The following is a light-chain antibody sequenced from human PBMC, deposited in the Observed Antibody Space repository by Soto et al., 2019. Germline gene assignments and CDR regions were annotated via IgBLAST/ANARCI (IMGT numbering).Light chain of an antibody. CDR1: QSVSSSY. CDR3: QQYNNWWT. CDR2: GAS. J-gene: IGKJ1*01. V-gene: IGKV3-15*01. Sequence: EIMLTQSAGTLSLSTGERATLSCRASQSVSSSYLAWYQQKPGQAPRLLIYGASTRATGVPARFSGSGSGTEFTLTISSLQSEDFAVYYCQQYNNWWTFGQGTKV.